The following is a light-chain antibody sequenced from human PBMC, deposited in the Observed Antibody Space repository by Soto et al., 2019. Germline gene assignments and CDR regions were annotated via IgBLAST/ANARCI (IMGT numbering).Light chain of an antibody. CDR3: QQYVNYPPT. CDR1: QSVSSY. V-gene: IGKV3-11*01. J-gene: IGKJ4*01. Sequence: EIVLTQSPATLSLSPGERATLSCRASQSVSSYLAWYQQKPGQAPRLLISAASTRATGIPARFSGSGSGTEFTLTISRLQADDFATYYCQQYVNYPPTFGRGTKVDIK. CDR2: AAS.